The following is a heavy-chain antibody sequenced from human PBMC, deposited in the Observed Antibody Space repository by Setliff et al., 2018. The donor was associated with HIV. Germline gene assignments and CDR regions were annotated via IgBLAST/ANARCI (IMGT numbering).Heavy chain of an antibody. Sequence: ASVKVSCKASGYTFTSYVISWVRPAPGQGLEWMGWISAYNGNTNYAQKFQGRVTMTRDTSISTVYIELSRLISYDTAVDYCVRDRTHQNWGSRGYYYMDVWGKGTTVTVSS. V-gene: IGHV1-18*01. CDR2: ISAYNGNT. J-gene: IGHJ6*03. D-gene: IGHD7-27*01. CDR1: GYTFTSYV. CDR3: VRDRTHQNWGSRGYYYMDV.